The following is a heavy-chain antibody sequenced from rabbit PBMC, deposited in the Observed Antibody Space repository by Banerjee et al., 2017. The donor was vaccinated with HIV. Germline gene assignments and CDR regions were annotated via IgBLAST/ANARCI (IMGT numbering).Heavy chain of an antibody. CDR3: ANAGSSYSFKL. D-gene: IGHD8-1*01. J-gene: IGHJ4*01. Sequence: QSLEESGGDLVKPGASLTLTCTASGFTISSSCWMCWVRQAPGMGLEWIACIDGGRSDSTYYANWAKGRFTGSKTSSTTVTLQMTSLTAADTATYFCANAGSSYSFKLWGQGTLVTVS. CDR2: IDGGRSDST. CDR1: GFTISSSCW. V-gene: IGHV1S40*01.